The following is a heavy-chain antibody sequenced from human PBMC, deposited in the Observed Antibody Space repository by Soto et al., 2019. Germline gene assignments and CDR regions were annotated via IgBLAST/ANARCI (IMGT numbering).Heavy chain of an antibody. J-gene: IGHJ4*02. Sequence: PGGSLRLSCAASGFSFSNYAMNWVRQAPGKGLEWVSAISAGGSNTNYADSVKGRFTISSDNSKNTLSLQMNSLTAEDTAVYYCAKGGATYGLLTHDYWGQGTRVTVSS. D-gene: IGHD3-9*01. V-gene: IGHV3-23*01. CDR2: ISAGGSNT. CDR1: GFSFSNYA. CDR3: AKGGATYGLLTHDY.